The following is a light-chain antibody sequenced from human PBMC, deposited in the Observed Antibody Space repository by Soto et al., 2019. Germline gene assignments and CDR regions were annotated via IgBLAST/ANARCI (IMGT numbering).Light chain of an antibody. CDR3: SSYTSSSTLLYV. CDR2: DVS. Sequence: QSALTQPASVSGSPGQSITISCTGTSSDVGGYNYVSWYQQHPGKAPKLMIYDVSNRPSGVSNRFSGYKSVNTASLTISGLQAEDEADHYCSSYTSSSTLLYVYGTGTKLTVL. V-gene: IGLV2-14*01. CDR1: SSDVGGYNY. J-gene: IGLJ1*01.